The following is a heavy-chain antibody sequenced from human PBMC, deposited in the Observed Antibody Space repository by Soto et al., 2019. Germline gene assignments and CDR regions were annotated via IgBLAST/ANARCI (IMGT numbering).Heavy chain of an antibody. CDR2: ISANGVGT. CDR3: TGENGLNGFDI. J-gene: IGHJ3*02. V-gene: IGHV3-64*07. CDR1: GFSFSSHS. D-gene: IGHD2-2*03. Sequence: QLVESGGGLVQPGGSLRVSCAASGFSFSSHSMHWVRQAPGKRLEYISAISANGVGTYYADSVKGRFTISRDNSKNTLYLQMGSLRAEDMAVYHCTGENGLNGFDIWGQGTMVTVSS.